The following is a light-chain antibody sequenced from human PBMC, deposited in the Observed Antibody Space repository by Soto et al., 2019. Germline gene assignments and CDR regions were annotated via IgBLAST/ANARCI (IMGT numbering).Light chain of an antibody. V-gene: IGKV3-11*01. CDR1: QSVSSY. CDR2: DAS. J-gene: IGKJ1*01. Sequence: EMVLTQSPATPSLSPGERATVSCRASQSVSSYLAWYQPKPGQAPRLLIYDASNRATGIPARFSGSGSGTDFTLTISSLEPEDFAVYYCQQRSNWPPTFGQGTKVDIK. CDR3: QQRSNWPPT.